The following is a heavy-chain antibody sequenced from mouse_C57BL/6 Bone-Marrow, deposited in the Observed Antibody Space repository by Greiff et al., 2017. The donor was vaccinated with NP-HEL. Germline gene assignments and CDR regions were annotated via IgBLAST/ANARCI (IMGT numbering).Heavy chain of an antibody. J-gene: IGHJ2*01. CDR1: GYTFTSYG. CDR3: ARSHIVTTVVSFDY. D-gene: IGHD1-1*01. Sequence: KESCKASGYTFTSYGISWVKQRTGQGLEWIGEIYPRSGNTYYNEKFKGKATLTADKSGSTAYMELRSLTSEDSAVYFCARSHIVTTVVSFDYWGQGTTLTVSS. CDR2: IYPRSGNT. V-gene: IGHV1-81*01.